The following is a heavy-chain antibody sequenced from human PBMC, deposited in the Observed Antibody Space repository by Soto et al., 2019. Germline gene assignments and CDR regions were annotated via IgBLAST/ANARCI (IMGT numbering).Heavy chain of an antibody. CDR1: GYSFATSG. CDR2: ISAYNGNT. J-gene: IGHJ4*02. V-gene: IGHV1-18*01. D-gene: IGHD3-22*01. Sequence: QVKLVQSGTEVKQPGASMKVSCKASGYSFATSGISWVRQAPGQGLEWMGWISAYNGNTNYDQKLQDRVNMTTDKSTSTAYLELRNLRSDDTAVYYCARAGQYYDSSGYANWGQGTLVTVSS. CDR3: ARAGQYYDSSGYAN.